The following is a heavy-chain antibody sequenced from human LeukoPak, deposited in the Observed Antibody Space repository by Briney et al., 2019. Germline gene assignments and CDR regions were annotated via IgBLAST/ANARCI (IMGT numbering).Heavy chain of an antibody. CDR3: ARDRGGPGYTFGQPLDY. D-gene: IGHD5-18*01. CDR2: ISGSGGGT. J-gene: IGHJ4*02. CDR1: GFTFSTYA. Sequence: GGSLRLSCAASGFTFSTYAMSWVRQAAGKGLEWVSLISGSGGGTYYADSVKGRFTISRDNSKNTLYLQLNSLRVEDTAVYYCARDRGGPGYTFGQPLDYWGQGTLVTVSS. V-gene: IGHV3-23*01.